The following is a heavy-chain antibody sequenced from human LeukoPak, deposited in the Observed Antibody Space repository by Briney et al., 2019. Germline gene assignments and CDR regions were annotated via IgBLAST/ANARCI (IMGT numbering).Heavy chain of an antibody. V-gene: IGHV5-51*01. J-gene: IGHJ3*02. CDR1: GYSFTIYW. D-gene: IGHD3-22*01. CDR3: ARSSDDSSGYYYQGAAFDI. CDR2: IYPGDSDT. Sequence: GESLKISCKGSGYSFTIYWIGWVRQMPGKGLEWMGIIYPGDSDTRYSPSFQGQVTISADKSISTAYLQWSSLKASDTAMYYCARSSDDSSGYYYQGAAFDIWGQGTMVTVSS.